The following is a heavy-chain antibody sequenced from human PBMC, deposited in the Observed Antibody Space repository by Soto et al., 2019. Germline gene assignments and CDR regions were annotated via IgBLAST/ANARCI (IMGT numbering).Heavy chain of an antibody. CDR3: AREVVRAVSYSASRTHYGMDV. CDR2: ISYDGSNK. CDR1: GFTFSSYA. J-gene: IGHJ6*02. D-gene: IGHD3-10*02. V-gene: IGHV3-30-3*01. Sequence: PGGSLRLSCAASGFTFSSYAMHWVRQAPGKGLEWVAVISYDGSNKYYADSVKGRFTISRDNSKNTLYLQMNSLRAEDTAVYYCAREVVRAVSYSASRTHYGMDVWGQGTTVTVSS.